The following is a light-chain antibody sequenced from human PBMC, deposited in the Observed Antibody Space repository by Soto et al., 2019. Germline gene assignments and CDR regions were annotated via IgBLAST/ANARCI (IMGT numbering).Light chain of an antibody. CDR1: QTVSGSY. CDR3: QQRFDWPPIT. Sequence: EIVLTQSPGTLSLSPGERGTLSCRASQTVSGSYVAWYQQKPGQAPRLLIYGASNRATGVPARFSGSGFGTDFTLSISSLEPEDFAIYYCQQRFDWPPITFGQGTRLDIK. V-gene: IGKV3-11*01. J-gene: IGKJ5*01. CDR2: GAS.